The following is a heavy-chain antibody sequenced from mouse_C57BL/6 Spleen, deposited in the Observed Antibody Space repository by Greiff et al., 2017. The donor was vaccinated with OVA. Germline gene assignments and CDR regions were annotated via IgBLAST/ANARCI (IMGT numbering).Heavy chain of an antibody. Sequence: VHVKQSVAELVRPGASVKLSCTASGFNIKNTYMHWVKQRPEQGLEWIGRIDPANGNTKYAPKFQGKATITADTSSNTAYLQLSSLTSEDTAIYYCARSSYDYSWYFDVWGTGTTVTVSS. CDR1: GFNIKNTY. CDR2: IDPANGNT. V-gene: IGHV14-3*01. J-gene: IGHJ1*03. D-gene: IGHD2-4*01. CDR3: ARSSYDYSWYFDV.